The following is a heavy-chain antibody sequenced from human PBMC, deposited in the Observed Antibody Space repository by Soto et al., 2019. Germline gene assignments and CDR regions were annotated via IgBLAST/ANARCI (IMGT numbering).Heavy chain of an antibody. V-gene: IGHV1-18*04. CDR2: ISDYNGNT. CDR1: GYTFTSYG. Sequence: QVQLVQSGAEVKKPGASVKVSCKASGYTFTSYGISWVRQAPGQGLEWMGWISDYNGNTNYAQKLQGRVTMTTDTSTRTAYMELRSLRSEDTAVYYFAREGRSVSYGGGNYWGPGTLVHVSS. CDR3: AREGRSVSYGGGNY. J-gene: IGHJ4*02. D-gene: IGHD1-26*01.